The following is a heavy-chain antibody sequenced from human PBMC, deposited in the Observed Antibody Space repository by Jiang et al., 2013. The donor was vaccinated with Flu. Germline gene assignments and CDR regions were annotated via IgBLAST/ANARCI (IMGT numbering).Heavy chain of an antibody. CDR2: INHSGST. J-gene: IGHJ3*02. V-gene: IGHV4-34*01. CDR3: AGESGWGSGAFDI. Sequence: LLKPSETLSLTCAVYGGSFSGYYWSWIRQPPGKGLEWIGEINHSGSTNYNPSLKSRVTISVDTSKNQFSLKLSSVTAADTAVYYCAGESGWGSGAFDIWGQGTMVTVSS. CDR1: GGSFSGYY. D-gene: IGHD6-19*01.